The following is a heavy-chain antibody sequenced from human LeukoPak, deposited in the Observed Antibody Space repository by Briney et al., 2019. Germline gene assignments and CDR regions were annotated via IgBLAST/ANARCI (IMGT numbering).Heavy chain of an antibody. CDR1: GGTFSSYA. J-gene: IGHJ4*02. D-gene: IGHD1-1*01. V-gene: IGHV1-69*13. Sequence: ASVKVSCKASGGTFSSYAISWVRQAPGQGLEWMGGIIPIFGTANYAQKFQGRVTVTADESTSTAYMELSSLRSEDTAVYYCARDRTGTGEYFDYWGQGTLVTVSS. CDR3: ARDRTGTGEYFDY. CDR2: IIPIFGTA.